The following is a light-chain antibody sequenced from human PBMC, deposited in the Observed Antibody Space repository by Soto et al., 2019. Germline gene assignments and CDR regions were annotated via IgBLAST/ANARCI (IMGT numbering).Light chain of an antibody. Sequence: DIQMSQSPSSLSASVGDRVTITCQASQGIRNYLNWYRQKPGKVPKLPIYDASSLETGVPSRFSGSGYGTEFTLTISSLQPEDFATYYCQQVNSYPLTFGGGTKVDIK. CDR1: QGIRNY. CDR2: DAS. V-gene: IGKV1-33*01. CDR3: QQVNSYPLT. J-gene: IGKJ4*01.